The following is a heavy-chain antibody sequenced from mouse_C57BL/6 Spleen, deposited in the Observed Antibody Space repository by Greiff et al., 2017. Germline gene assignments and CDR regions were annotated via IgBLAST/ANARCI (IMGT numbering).Heavy chain of an antibody. J-gene: IGHJ4*01. V-gene: IGHV2-4*01. CDR1: GFSLTSYG. D-gene: IGHD1-1*02. CDR3: ANQLSYYESLYYAMDY. CDR2: IWSGGST. Sequence: QVQLQQSGPGLVQPSQSLSITCTVSGFSLTSYGVHWVRQPPGKGLEWLGVIWSGGSTDYNAAFISRLSISKDNSKSQVFFKMNSLQADDTAIYYCANQLSYYESLYYAMDYWGQGTSVTVSS.